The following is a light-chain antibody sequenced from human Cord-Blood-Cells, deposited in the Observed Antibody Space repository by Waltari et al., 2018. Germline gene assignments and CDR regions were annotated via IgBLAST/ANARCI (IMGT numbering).Light chain of an antibody. Sequence: DIQMTPSPSTLSASAGDRVTITCRASQSISSWLAWYQQKPGKAPKLLIYDASSLESGVPSRFSGSGSGTEFTLTISSLQPDDFATYYCQQYNSYWTLGQGTKVEIK. J-gene: IGKJ1*01. CDR3: QQYNSYWT. CDR2: DAS. V-gene: IGKV1-5*01. CDR1: QSISSW.